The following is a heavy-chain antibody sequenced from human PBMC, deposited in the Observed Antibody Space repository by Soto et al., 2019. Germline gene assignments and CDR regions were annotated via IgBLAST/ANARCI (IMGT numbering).Heavy chain of an antibody. CDR2: IYQSGSA. CDR1: GASITSGGYS. V-gene: IGHV4-30-2*06. J-gene: IGHJ6*02. Sequence: SETLSLTCTVSGASITSGGYSWSCVRQSPGQGLEWIGYIYQSGSAFYNPSLKTRATILVDRSKNQFSLNLTSVTAADAAVYYCARAFYGVDLWGQGTTVTVSS. CDR3: ARAFYGVDL.